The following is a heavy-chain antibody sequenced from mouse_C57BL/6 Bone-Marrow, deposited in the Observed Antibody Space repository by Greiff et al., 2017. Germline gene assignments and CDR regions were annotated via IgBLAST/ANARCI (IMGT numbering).Heavy chain of an antibody. CDR2: IDPEDGET. D-gene: IGHD2-10*01. V-gene: IGHV14-2*01. J-gene: IGHJ2*01. Sequence: EVQRVESGAELVKPGASVKLSCTASGFNIKDYYMHWVKQRTEQGLEWIGRIDPEDGETKYAPKFQGKATITADTSSHTAYLQLSSLTSEDTAVYYCAHASLLLFDYRGQGTTLTVSS. CDR3: AHASLLLFDY. CDR1: GFNIKDYY.